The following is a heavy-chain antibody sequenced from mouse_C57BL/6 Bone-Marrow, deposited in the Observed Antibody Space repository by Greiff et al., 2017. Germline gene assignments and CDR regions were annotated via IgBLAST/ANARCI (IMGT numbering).Heavy chain of an antibody. Sequence: EVQLQQSGAALVRPGASVTLSCPASGFNIQDDYMHWVKQRPEQGLEWIGWIDPENGATEYASKFPGKATITADTSSNTAYLKLSSLAAEDTAVYYCTLIGNWGQGTLVTVSA. CDR2: IDPENGAT. CDR1: GFNIQDDY. CDR3: TLIGN. V-gene: IGHV14-4*01. J-gene: IGHJ3*02.